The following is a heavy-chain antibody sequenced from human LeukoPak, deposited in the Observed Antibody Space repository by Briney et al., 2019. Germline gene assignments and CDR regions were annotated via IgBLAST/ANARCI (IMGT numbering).Heavy chain of an antibody. CDR1: GFHFGSYG. J-gene: IGHJ4*02. D-gene: IGHD3-10*01. CDR3: VKEHSTTWFVFDF. V-gene: IGHV3-30*02. Sequence: GGSLRLSCAASGFHFGSYGMHWVRQAPGKGLQWVAFIRYHGSDRYYADSVKGRFTISRDNSESTLFLQMSSLRVDGTAVYYCVKEHSTTWFVFDFWGQGTLVTVSS. CDR2: IRYHGSDR.